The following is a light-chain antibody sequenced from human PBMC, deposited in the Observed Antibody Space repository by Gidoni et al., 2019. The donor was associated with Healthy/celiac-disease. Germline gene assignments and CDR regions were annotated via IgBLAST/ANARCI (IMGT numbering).Light chain of an antibody. Sequence: ENALTQSPCTLSLSPGERATLSCRASQRVSSSYLAGYQQKPGQPPRLLIHGAPSRATGIPDRFSGSGSGTDFTLTISRLEPDDFAVYYCRQYGSSQWTFGQGTKVEIK. V-gene: IGKV3-20*01. J-gene: IGKJ1*01. CDR3: RQYGSSQWT. CDR2: GAP. CDR1: QRVSSSY.